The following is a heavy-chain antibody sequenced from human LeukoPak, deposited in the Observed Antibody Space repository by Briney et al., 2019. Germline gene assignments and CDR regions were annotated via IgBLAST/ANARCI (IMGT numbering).Heavy chain of an antibody. D-gene: IGHD2-15*01. CDR3: ARDKGYCSGGSCHEGRDYYYMDV. V-gene: IGHV6-1*01. CDR1: GDIVSSNCAA. CDR2: TYYRSKWYN. J-gene: IGHJ6*03. Sequence: SQTLSLTCAISGDIVSSNCAAWNWIRQSPSRGLEWLGRTYYRSKWYNDYAVSVKSRITINPDTSKNQFSLQLNSVTHEDTAVYYCARDKGYCSGGSCHEGRDYYYMDVWGKGTTVTVSS.